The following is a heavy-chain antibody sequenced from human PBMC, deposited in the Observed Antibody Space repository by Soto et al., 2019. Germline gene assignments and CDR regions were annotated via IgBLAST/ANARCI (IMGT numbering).Heavy chain of an antibody. Sequence: SETLSLTCPVSGGSMTTFYWSWIRQPPGKGLEWIGYVYHSGTTDYNPSLRGRVTISIDTSKSQFSLRLSSVTAADTAVYYCARDLVRGVIGYWGQGTLVTVSS. D-gene: IGHD3-10*01. CDR3: ARDLVRGVIGY. J-gene: IGHJ4*02. CDR2: VYHSGTT. CDR1: GGSMTTFY. V-gene: IGHV4-59*01.